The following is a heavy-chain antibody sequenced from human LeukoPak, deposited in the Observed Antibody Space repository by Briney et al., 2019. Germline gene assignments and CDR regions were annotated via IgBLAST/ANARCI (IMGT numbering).Heavy chain of an antibody. V-gene: IGHV4-61*02. CDR3: ARASVTYYYYYYMDV. D-gene: IGHD4-11*01. CDR1: GGSISSGSYY. CDR2: IYTSGST. J-gene: IGHJ6*03. Sequence: PSETLSLTCTVSGGSISSGSYYWSWIRQPAGKGLEWIGRIYTSGSTNYNPSLKSRVTISVDTSKNQFSLKQSSVTAADTAVYYCARASVTYYYYYYMDVWGKGTTVTVSS.